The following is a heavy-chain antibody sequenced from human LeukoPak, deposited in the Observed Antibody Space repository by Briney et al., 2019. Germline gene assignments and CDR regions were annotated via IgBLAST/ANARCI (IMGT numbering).Heavy chain of an antibody. CDR3: AGGPQFSGRHGF. J-gene: IGHJ4*02. CDR1: GFTFSDLE. CDR2: INGGGNLI. D-gene: IGHD1-26*01. V-gene: IGHV3-48*03. Sequence: GVSLRLCCKVSGFTFSDLERAWVRQGPVLGLEWLAYINGGGNLIRYADSVRGRFTISRDRVRKSAFLQMNSLRIAATAISYCAGGPQFSGRHGFWGQGNLVTVSS.